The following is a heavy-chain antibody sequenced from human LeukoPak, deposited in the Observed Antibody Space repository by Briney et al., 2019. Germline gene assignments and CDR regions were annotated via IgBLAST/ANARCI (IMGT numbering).Heavy chain of an antibody. V-gene: IGHV4-39*07. D-gene: IGHD6-19*01. CDR1: GGSISSSSYY. CDR3: ARGIAVAGTWNY. J-gene: IGHJ4*02. CDR2: INHSGST. Sequence: SETLSLTCTVSGGSISSSSYYWGWIRQPPGKGLEWIGEINHSGSTNYNPSLNSRVTISVDTSKNQFSLKLSSVTAADTAVYYCARGIAVAGTWNYWGQGTLVTVSS.